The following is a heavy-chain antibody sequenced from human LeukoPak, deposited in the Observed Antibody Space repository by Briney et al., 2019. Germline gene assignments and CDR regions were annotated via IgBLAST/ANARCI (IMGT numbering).Heavy chain of an antibody. CDR1: GGSISSSYYY. D-gene: IGHD3-10*01. Sequence: PSETLSLTCTGSGGSISSSYYYWGWIRQPPGKGLEWIGSIYYSGSTYYNPSLKSRVTISVDTSKNQFSLKLRSVTAADTAVYYCARDPVVRGVYAFDIWGQGTMVTVSS. CDR3: ARDPVVRGVYAFDI. CDR2: IYYSGST. V-gene: IGHV4-39*02. J-gene: IGHJ3*02.